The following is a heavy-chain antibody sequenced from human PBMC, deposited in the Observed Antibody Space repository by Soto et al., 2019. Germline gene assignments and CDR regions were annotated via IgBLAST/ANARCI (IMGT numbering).Heavy chain of an antibody. CDR3: ARHNYGSGSTYFDY. CDR2: IYYTGST. D-gene: IGHD3-10*01. CDR1: GGSLTSYY. Sequence: PSETLSLTCTVSGGSLTSYYWTWIRQPPGQGLELIGYIYYTGSTYYNPSLKSRVSISVDRSKNQFSLKLNSMTAADTAVYYCARHNYGSGSTYFDYWGQGTLVTVSS. J-gene: IGHJ4*02. V-gene: IGHV4-59*08.